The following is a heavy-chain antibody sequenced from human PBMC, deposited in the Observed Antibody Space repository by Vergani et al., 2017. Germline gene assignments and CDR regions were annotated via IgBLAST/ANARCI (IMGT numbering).Heavy chain of an antibody. CDR1: GFTFDDYA. CDR2: ISWNSGST. CDR3: AKDIFSLEVRGVMDY. D-gene: IGHD3-10*01. V-gene: IGHV3-9*01. J-gene: IGHJ4*02. Sequence: EVQLVESGGGLVQTGRSLRLSCAASGFTFDDYAMHWVRQAPGKGLEWVSGISWNSGSTGYADSVKGRFTISRDNAKNSLYLQMNSLRAEDTALYYCAKDIFSLEVRGVMDYWGQGTLVTVSS.